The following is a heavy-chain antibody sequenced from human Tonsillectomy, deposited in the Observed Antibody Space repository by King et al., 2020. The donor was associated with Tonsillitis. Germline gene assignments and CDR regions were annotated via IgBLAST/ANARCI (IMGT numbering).Heavy chain of an antibody. Sequence: QLVQSGGEVKKPGESLKISCKGSGYSFSSYWIAWVRQMPGKGLEWLGTIYPSDSDTRYSPAFQGQVTISADKSITTTYLQWSSLQASDTAMYYCVRRQSYDCFDSGCSHSFDYWGQGTLVTVSS. J-gene: IGHJ4*02. D-gene: IGHD5-12*01. CDR1: GYSFSSYW. V-gene: IGHV5-51*01. CDR2: IYPSDSDT. CDR3: VRRQSYDCFDSGCSHSFDY.